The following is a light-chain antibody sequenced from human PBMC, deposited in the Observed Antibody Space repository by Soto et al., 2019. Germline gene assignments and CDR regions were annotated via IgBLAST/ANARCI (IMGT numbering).Light chain of an antibody. CDR3: QQYNSYSVNA. CDR1: QGSSNY. V-gene: IGKV1-5*03. Sequence: DIQLTHSPSSLSASVGDRFTITCRASQGSSNYLAWYQQKPGKVPKLLIYKASTLKSGVPSRFSGSGSGTEFTLTISRLQPDDFATYCCQQYNSYSVNAFGQGTKVDI. J-gene: IGKJ2*01. CDR2: KAS.